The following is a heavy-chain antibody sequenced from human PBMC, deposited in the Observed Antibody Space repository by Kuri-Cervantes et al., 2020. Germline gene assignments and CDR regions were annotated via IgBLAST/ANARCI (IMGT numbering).Heavy chain of an antibody. CDR1: GYTLSDFS. CDR2: FDPEHGET. CDR3: ATAPRDYDASGYTSY. D-gene: IGHD3-22*01. V-gene: IGHV1-24*01. J-gene: IGHJ4*02. Sequence: ASVKVSCKVSGYTLSDFSMHWVRQAPGKGLEWMGSFDPEHGETSYTQSFQGRLTMVEDTFTATGYVELSSLRFVDTAVYYCATAPRDYDASGYTSYWGQGTLVTVSS.